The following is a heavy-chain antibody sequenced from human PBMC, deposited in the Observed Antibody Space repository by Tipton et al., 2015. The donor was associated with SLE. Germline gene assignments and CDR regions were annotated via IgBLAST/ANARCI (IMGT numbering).Heavy chain of an antibody. CDR2: IIHSGVT. V-gene: IGHV4-34*12. CDR3: AEVIAAALTGYFDC. J-gene: IGHJ4*02. Sequence: TLSLTCAVYGESFNGYFWTWIRQPPGKGLEWIAEIIHSGVTNYNPSLKSRVTISVDMSKNQVSLKLNSVTAADTAVYYCAEVIAAALTGYFDCWGQGTLVTVSS. D-gene: IGHD6-13*01. CDR1: GESFNGYF.